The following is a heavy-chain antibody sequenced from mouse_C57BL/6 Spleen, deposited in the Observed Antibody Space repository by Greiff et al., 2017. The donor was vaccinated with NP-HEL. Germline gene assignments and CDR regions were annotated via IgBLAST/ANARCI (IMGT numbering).Heavy chain of an antibody. V-gene: IGHV5-17*01. D-gene: IGHD1-1*01. CDR3: AKHYYGSSYVYWYFDV. J-gene: IGHJ1*03. CDR2: ISSGSSTI. CDR1: GFTFSDYG. Sequence: EVNVVESGGGLVKPGGSLKLSCAASGFTFSDYGMHWVRQAPEKGLEWVAYISSGSSTIYYADTVKGRFTISRDNAKNTLFLQMTSLRSEDTAMYYCAKHYYGSSYVYWYFDVWGTGTTVTVSS.